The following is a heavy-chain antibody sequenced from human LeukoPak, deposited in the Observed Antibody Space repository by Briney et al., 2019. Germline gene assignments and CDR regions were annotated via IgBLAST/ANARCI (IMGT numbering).Heavy chain of an antibody. Sequence: GGSLRLSCAASGFTFSSYWMSWVRQAPGKGLEWVANIKQDGSEKYYVDSVKGRFTISRDNAKNSLYLQMNSLRAEDTTVYYCARLAEMVRVSYFDYWGQGTLVTVSS. J-gene: IGHJ4*02. CDR2: IKQDGSEK. CDR1: GFTFSSYW. D-gene: IGHD3-10*01. CDR3: ARLAEMVRVSYFDY. V-gene: IGHV3-7*01.